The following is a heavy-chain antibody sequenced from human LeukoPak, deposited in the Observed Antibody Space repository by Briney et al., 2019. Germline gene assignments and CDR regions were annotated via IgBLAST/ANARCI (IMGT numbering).Heavy chain of an antibody. CDR1: GFTFHNYA. CDR3: ARDHVYGGADY. CDR2: TSGDGITT. J-gene: IGHJ4*02. V-gene: IGHV3-43*02. D-gene: IGHD5/OR15-5a*01. Sequence: GGSLRLSCAASGFTFHNYAIHWVRHAPGKGLEGVSLTSGDGITTSFADSVKGRFTISRDNSKRSLFLQMNSLRTEDTALYYCARDHVYGGADYWGQGTLVTVSS.